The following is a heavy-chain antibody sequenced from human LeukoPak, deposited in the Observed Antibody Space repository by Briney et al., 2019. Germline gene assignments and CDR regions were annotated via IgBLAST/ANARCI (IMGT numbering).Heavy chain of an antibody. J-gene: IGHJ6*02. CDR1: GIAVNSTY. D-gene: IGHD6-19*01. CDR2: AYSDGNT. Sequence: GGSLRLSCAASGIAVNSTYISWVRQAPGKGLEWVSVAYSDGNTYYAGSVKGRFTISRDNSKNTLFLQMNSLRAEDTAVYYCARLFGSGWPGYFYYAMDVWGQGTTVAVSS. CDR3: ARLFGSGWPGYFYYAMDV. V-gene: IGHV3-66*04.